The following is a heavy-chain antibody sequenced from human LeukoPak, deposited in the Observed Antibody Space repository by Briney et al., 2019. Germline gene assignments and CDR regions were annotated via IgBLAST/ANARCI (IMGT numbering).Heavy chain of an antibody. CDR2: ISAYNGNT. V-gene: IGHV1-18*01. J-gene: IGHJ4*02. D-gene: IGHD3-9*01. Sequence: RASVKVSCKASGYTFTSYGISWVRQAPGQGLEWMGWISAYNGNTNYAQKLQGRVTMTTDTSTSTAYMELRSLRSHDTAVYYCARVWAVLRYFNPPDYWGQGTLVTVSS. CDR1: GYTFTSYG. CDR3: ARVWAVLRYFNPPDY.